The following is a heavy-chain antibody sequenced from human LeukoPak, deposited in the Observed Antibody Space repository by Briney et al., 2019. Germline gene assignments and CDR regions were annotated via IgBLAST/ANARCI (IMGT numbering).Heavy chain of an antibody. CDR2: IYYTGNT. Sequence: SETLSLTCTVSGVSISSSYSYWGWIRQPPGMGLEWIGSIYYTGNTYYNASLKSQVSISIDTSKNQFSLKLTSVTVADTAVYYCARRRLFLAHAFDIWGQGTMVTVSS. J-gene: IGHJ3*02. CDR3: ARRRLFLAHAFDI. D-gene: IGHD4/OR15-4a*01. CDR1: GVSISSSYSY. V-gene: IGHV4-39*01.